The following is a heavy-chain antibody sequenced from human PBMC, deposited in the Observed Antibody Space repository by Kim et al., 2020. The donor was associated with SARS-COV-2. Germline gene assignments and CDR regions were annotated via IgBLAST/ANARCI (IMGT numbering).Heavy chain of an antibody. D-gene: IGHD3-3*01. Sequence: GGSLRLSCATSGFTFINAWMTWVRQAPGKGLEWVGRIKSKTAGGTTDYAAPVNGRFTISRDDSKRTVYLQVNSLKTEDTAVYYCIPGSTWNGYADDFDIWGEGTVVTVSS. CDR2: IKSKTAGGTT. CDR1: GFTFINAW. CDR3: IPGSTWNGYADDFDI. V-gene: IGHV3-15*01. J-gene: IGHJ3*02.